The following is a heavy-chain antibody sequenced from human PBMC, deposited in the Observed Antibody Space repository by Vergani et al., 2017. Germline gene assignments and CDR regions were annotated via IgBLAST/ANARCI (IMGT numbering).Heavy chain of an antibody. CDR1: GFPFSSYG. D-gene: IGHD2-2*02. Sequence: QVQLVESGGGVVQPGRSLRLSCAASGFPFSSYGMHRVRQAPGKGLEWVSVISYDGSNKYYADSVKGRFTISRDNSKNTLYLQMNSLRVEDTAVYYCARDRVGSSTSCYSCWYFDLWGRGTLVTVSS. CDR3: ARDRVGSSTSCYSCWYFDL. J-gene: IGHJ2*01. CDR2: ISYDGSNK. V-gene: IGHV3-33*05.